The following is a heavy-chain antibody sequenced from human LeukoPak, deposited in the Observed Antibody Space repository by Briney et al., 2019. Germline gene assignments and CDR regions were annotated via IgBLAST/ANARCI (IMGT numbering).Heavy chain of an antibody. Sequence: PSETLSLTCTVSGGSISSSSDYWGWIRQPPGKGLEWIGSIYYSGSTYYNPSLKSRVTITVDTSKNQFSLKLSSVTAADTAVYYCAGLGRSAFDIWGQGTMVTVSS. CDR1: GGSISSSSDY. J-gene: IGHJ3*02. CDR2: IYYSGST. V-gene: IGHV4-39*07. CDR3: AGLGRSAFDI. D-gene: IGHD1-26*01.